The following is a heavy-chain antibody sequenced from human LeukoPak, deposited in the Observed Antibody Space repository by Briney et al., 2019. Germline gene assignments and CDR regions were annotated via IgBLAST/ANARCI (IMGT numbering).Heavy chain of an antibody. D-gene: IGHD5-18*01. CDR2: IYYSKNT. CDR3: VSPRGFSYGYFDY. Sequence: SETLSLTCTVSGGSISSSSAYWGRIRQPPGKGLEWIGSIYYSKNTYYNPSLESRVTISADTSKNQFSLTLGSVSATDTAVYYCVSPRGFSYGYFDYWGQGTLVTVSS. J-gene: IGHJ4*02. V-gene: IGHV4-39*01. CDR1: GGSISSSSAY.